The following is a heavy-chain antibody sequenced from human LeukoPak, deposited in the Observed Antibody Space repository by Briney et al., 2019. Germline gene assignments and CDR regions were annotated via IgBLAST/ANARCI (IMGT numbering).Heavy chain of an antibody. V-gene: IGHV3-74*01. D-gene: IGHD2-21*01. CDR2: INTDGSSA. CDR3: ARGDYAFDI. Sequence: AGGSLRLSCAASGFTFSSYWMHWVRQAPGKGLVWVSRINTDGSSASYADSVKGRFTISRDTAKNTLYLQMNSLRAEDTAVYYCARGDYAFDIWGQGTMVTVSS. CDR1: GFTFSSYW. J-gene: IGHJ3*02.